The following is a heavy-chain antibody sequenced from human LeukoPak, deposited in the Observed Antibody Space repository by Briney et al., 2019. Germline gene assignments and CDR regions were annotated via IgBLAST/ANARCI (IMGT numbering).Heavy chain of an antibody. CDR2: MHAGNGNT. D-gene: IGHD2-21*02. V-gene: IGHV1-2*02. Sequence: ASVKVSCKSSGYRFISHYIHWVGQAPGQGPEWLGWMHAGNGNTRYPEKFEGRVTMTRDTSSNTAYMDLTSLRSDDTAVYYCAREGSYCVGGDCYSFDFWGQGTLVTVSS. CDR3: AREGSYCVGGDCYSFDF. CDR1: GYRFISHY. J-gene: IGHJ4*02.